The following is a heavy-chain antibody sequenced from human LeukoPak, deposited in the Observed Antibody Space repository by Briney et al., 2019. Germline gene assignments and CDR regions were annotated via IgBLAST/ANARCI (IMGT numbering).Heavy chain of an antibody. J-gene: IGHJ6*02. D-gene: IGHD2-21*02. Sequence: PSETLSLTCTVSGGSLRSSGHWWVWIRQPPGKGLEWIGSIHYSGKVYYNPSLKTRVTISADTSKNQFSLKLSSVTAADTAVYYCARTYCGGDCYSEPINHYYYYGMDVWGQGTTVTVSS. CDR3: ARTYCGGDCYSEPINHYYYYGMDV. V-gene: IGHV4-39*01. CDR1: GGSLRSSGHW. CDR2: IHYSGKV.